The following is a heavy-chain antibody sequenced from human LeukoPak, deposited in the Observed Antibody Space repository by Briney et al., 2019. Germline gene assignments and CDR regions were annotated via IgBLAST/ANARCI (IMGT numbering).Heavy chain of an antibody. CDR3: ARDRHGSGTYNYYGMDV. CDR2: INPSGGST. J-gene: IGHJ6*02. V-gene: IGHV1-46*01. Sequence: ASVKVSCKASGYTFTTYYMHWVRQAPGQGLEWMGIINPSGGSTTYAQKFQGRVTITRDTSTSTAYMEASSLRSEDTAVYYCARDRHGSGTYNYYGMDVWGQGTTVTVSS. D-gene: IGHD3-10*01. CDR1: GYTFTTYY.